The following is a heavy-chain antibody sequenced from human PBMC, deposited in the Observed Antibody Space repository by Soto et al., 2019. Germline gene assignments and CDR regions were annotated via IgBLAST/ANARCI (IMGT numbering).Heavy chain of an antibody. CDR3: ASLGASPYYYYGMDV. Sequence: GGSLRLSCAASGFTFSSYAMSWVRQAPGKGLEWVSAISGSGGSTYYADSVKGRFTISRDNSKNTLYLQMNSLRAEDTAVYYCASLGASPYYYYGMDVWGKGTTVTVSS. J-gene: IGHJ6*04. CDR2: ISGSGGST. D-gene: IGHD1-26*01. CDR1: GFTFSSYA. V-gene: IGHV3-23*01.